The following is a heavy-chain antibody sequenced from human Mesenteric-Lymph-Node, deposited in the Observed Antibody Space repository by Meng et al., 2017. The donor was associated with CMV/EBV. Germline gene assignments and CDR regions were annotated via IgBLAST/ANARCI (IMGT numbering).Heavy chain of an antibody. CDR3: ARVTTDYRRISPWGH. V-gene: IGHV4-61*01. CDR2: IYYSGST. J-gene: IGHJ4*02. CDR1: GGSVSSGSYY. D-gene: IGHD5-12*01. Sequence: SETLSLTCTVSGGSVSSGSYYWNWIRQPPGKGLEWIGYIYYSGSTNYNPSLKSRVTISEDTSKNQFSLKLSSVTAADTAVYYCARVTTDYRRISPWGHWGQGALVTVSS.